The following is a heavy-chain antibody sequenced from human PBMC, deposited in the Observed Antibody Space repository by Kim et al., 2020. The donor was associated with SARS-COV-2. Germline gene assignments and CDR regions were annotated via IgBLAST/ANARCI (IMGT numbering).Heavy chain of an antibody. CDR3: ARDGDLYSSVKDGFDI. D-gene: IGHD6-19*01. Sequence: GGSLRLSCAASGFTFSSYWMTWVRQAPGKGLEWVANIKQDGNQKYYVDSVKGRFTISRDNAKNSLYLQMNSLRAEDTAVYYCARDGDLYSSVKDGFDIWGQGTMVTVSS. CDR1: GFTFSSYW. CDR2: IKQDGNQK. V-gene: IGHV3-7*01. J-gene: IGHJ3*02.